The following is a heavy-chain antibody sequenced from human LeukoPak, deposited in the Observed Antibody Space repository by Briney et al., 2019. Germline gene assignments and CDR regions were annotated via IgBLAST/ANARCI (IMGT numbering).Heavy chain of an antibody. Sequence: ASVKVPCKASGYTFTGYYMHWVRQAPGQGLEWMGWINPNNSATDYAQKFQGRVTMTRDTSISTVYMELSRLRSDDTVVYHCARAAASRPFDYWGQGTLVTVSS. J-gene: IGHJ4*02. D-gene: IGHD6-6*01. CDR3: ARAAASRPFDY. CDR1: GYTFTGYY. V-gene: IGHV1-2*02. CDR2: INPNNSAT.